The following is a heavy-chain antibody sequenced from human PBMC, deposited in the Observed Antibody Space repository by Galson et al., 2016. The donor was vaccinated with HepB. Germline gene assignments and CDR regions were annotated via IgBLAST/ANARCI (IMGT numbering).Heavy chain of an antibody. D-gene: IGHD3-9*01. Sequence: SLRLSCAASGSTFRSYGMHWVRQAPGKGLEWVAAIWYDGSNKYYGDSVKGRFTISRDNSKNTLYLQMNSLGPEDTAVYYCAAYDTGHFDYWGQGTVVTVSS. CDR1: GSTFRSYG. CDR2: IWYDGSNK. V-gene: IGHV3-33*01. J-gene: IGHJ4*02. CDR3: AAYDTGHFDY.